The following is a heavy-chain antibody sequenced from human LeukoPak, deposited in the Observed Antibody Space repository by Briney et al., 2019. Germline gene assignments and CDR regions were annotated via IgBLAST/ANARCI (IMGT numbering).Heavy chain of an antibody. Sequence: PGGSLRLSCAASGFTFSIYAMSWVRHAPGKGREWVAGITGSGGDTYYADSVKGRLTISRDNSKHTLYRQMNTLIAEDTAVYYCARGLGWELSHGFDPWGQGTLVTVSS. V-gene: IGHV3-23*01. D-gene: IGHD1-26*01. J-gene: IGHJ5*02. CDR3: ARGLGWELSHGFDP. CDR1: GFTFSIYA. CDR2: ITGSGGDT.